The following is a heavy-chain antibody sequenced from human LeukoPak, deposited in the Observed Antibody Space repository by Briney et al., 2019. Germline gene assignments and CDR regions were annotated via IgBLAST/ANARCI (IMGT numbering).Heavy chain of an antibody. D-gene: IGHD3-10*01. CDR1: GLTSSNSW. CDR3: ARVSGLGMNEYYQH. Sequence: PGGSLRLSCEASGLTSSNSWMHWVRQAPGKGLVWVSRINNEGTTISYADSVKGRFTISRDNAKNTLYLQMNSLRAEDTAVYYCARVSGLGMNEYYQHWGQGTLVTVAS. J-gene: IGHJ1*01. CDR2: INNEGTTI. V-gene: IGHV3-74*01.